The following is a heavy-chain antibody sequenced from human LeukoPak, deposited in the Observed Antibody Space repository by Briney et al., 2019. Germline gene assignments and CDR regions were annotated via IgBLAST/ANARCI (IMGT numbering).Heavy chain of an antibody. Sequence: GGSLRLSCAASGFTFSSYAMHWVRQAPGKGLEYVSSIRSNGDSTFYANSVKGRFTISRDNSKNTLYLQMGSLRAEDMAVNYCARGTNLRYGYFDYWGQGTLVTVSS. V-gene: IGHV3-64*01. D-gene: IGHD1-1*01. CDR3: ARGTNLRYGYFDY. CDR1: GFTFSSYA. CDR2: IRSNGDST. J-gene: IGHJ4*02.